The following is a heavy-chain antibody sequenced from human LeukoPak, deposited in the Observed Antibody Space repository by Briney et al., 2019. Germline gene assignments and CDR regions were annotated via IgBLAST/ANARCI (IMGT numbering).Heavy chain of an antibody. J-gene: IGHJ4*02. CDR3: AKTRIAAAGTSLEFDY. V-gene: IGHV3-23*01. D-gene: IGHD6-13*01. CDR2: GSGGST. Sequence: GSGGSTYYADSVKGRFTISRDNSKNTLYLQMNSLRAEDTAVYYCAKTRIAAAGTSLEFDYWGQGTLVTVSS.